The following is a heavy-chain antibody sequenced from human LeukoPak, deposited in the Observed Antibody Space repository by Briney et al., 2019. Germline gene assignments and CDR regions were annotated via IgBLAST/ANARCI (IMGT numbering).Heavy chain of an antibody. CDR3: ARVDLRGYSYGYEGITFDY. J-gene: IGHJ4*02. CDR2: IIPIFGTA. Sequence: ASVKVSCKASGGTFGSYAISWVRQAPGQGLEWMGGIIPIFGTANYAQKFQGRVTITADESTSTAYMELSSLRSEDTAVYYCARVDLRGYSYGYEGITFDYWGQGTLVTVSS. D-gene: IGHD5-18*01. V-gene: IGHV1-69*13. CDR1: GGTFGSYA.